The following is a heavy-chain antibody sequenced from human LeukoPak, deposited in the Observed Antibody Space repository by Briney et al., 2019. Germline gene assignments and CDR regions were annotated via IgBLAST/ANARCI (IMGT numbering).Heavy chain of an antibody. V-gene: IGHV4-34*09. J-gene: IGHJ4*02. Sequence: SETLSLTCAVYGGSFSGYYWSWIRQPPGKGLEWIGYIYYSGSTYYNPSLKSRVTISVDTSKNQFSLKLSSVTAADTAVYYCARYCSSTSCYGYYIDYWGQGTLVTVSS. CDR3: ARYCSSTSCYGYYIDY. D-gene: IGHD2-2*01. CDR2: IYYSGST. CDR1: GGSFSGYY.